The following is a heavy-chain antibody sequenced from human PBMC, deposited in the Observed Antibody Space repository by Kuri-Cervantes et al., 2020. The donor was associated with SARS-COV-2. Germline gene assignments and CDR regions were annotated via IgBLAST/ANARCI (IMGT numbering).Heavy chain of an antibody. J-gene: IGHJ4*02. CDR1: GFTFSSYA. D-gene: IGHD6-19*01. V-gene: IGHV3-64*02. CDR3: AKDRLTVAGWGLPDPLYYFDY. Sequence: GESLKISCAASGFTFSSYAMHWVRQAPGKGLEYVSAISSNGGSTYYADSVKGRFTISRDNSKNTLYLQMGSLRAEDMAVYYCAKDRLTVAGWGLPDPLYYFDYWGQGALVTVSS. CDR2: ISSNGGST.